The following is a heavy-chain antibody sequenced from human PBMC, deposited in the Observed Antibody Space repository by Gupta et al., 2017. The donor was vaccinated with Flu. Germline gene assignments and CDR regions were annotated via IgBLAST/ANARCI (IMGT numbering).Heavy chain of an antibody. V-gene: IGHV4-61*01. J-gene: IGHJ4*02. D-gene: IGHD3-16*02. CDR3: ASTRRIGGAGLVDY. CDR1: SENNF. CDR2: VFYNGRT. Sequence: SENNFWSWIRQPPGKGLEWIGYVFYNGRTNYNPSLKSRVSISVDTSKNQFFLRLSSVTAADTAVYYCASTRRIGGAGLVDYWGQGTLVTASS.